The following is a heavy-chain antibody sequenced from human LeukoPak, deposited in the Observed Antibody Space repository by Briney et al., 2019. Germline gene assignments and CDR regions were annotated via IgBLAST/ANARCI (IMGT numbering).Heavy chain of an antibody. D-gene: IGHD5-24*01. Sequence: SETLSLTCTVSGGSISSGGYYWSWIRQHPGKGLEWIGYIYYSGSTYYNPSLKSRVTISVDTSKNQFSLKLSSVTAADTAVYYCARDNIEMAYFDYWGQGTLVTVSS. V-gene: IGHV4-30-4*08. CDR3: ARDNIEMAYFDY. CDR2: IYYSGST. J-gene: IGHJ4*02. CDR1: GGSISSGGYY.